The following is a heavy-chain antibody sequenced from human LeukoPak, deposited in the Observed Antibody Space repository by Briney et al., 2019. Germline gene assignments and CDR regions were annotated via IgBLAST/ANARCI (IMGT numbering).Heavy chain of an antibody. CDR1: GGTFSSYA. Sequence: SVKVSCKASGGTFSSYAISWVRQAPGQGLEWMGRIIPILGIANYAQKFQGRVTITADKSTSTAYMELSSLRSEDTAVYYCARETVVVAGPFDYWGQGTLVTVSS. J-gene: IGHJ4*02. CDR3: ARETVVVAGPFDY. D-gene: IGHD2-15*01. V-gene: IGHV1-69*04. CDR2: IIPILGIA.